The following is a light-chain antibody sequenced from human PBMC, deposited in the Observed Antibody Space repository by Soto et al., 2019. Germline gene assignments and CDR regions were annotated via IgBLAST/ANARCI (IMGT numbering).Light chain of an antibody. CDR1: SSDVGGYNY. CDR2: DDI. Sequence: QSVLTQPASVSGSPGQSITISCTGSSSDVGGYNYVSWYQQHPGKAPKLMIYDDIHRPSGVPNRFSGSKSGNSASLTISGLQAEDEADYYCTAYTGSSTYVVFGGGTKLTVL. CDR3: TAYTGSSTYVV. V-gene: IGLV2-14*03. J-gene: IGLJ2*01.